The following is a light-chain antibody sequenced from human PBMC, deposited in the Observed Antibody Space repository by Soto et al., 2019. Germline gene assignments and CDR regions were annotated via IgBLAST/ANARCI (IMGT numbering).Light chain of an antibody. Sequence: AIPLTQSPSSLSSSVGDRVTISCRASQGVSSALAWYQQQPGKAPSLLIYDASTLEHGVPSRFSGSGSGTDFTLTISSLQPEDFTTYYCQQFNSYLLTFGGGTKVEIK. J-gene: IGKJ4*01. CDR1: QGVSSA. V-gene: IGKV1-13*02. CDR3: QQFNSYLLT. CDR2: DAS.